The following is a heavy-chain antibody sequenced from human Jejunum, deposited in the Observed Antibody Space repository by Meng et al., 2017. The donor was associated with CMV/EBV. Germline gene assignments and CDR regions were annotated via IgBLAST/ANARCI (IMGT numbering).Heavy chain of an antibody. CDR3: ARGTIAAELFDY. Sequence: CAVSGFTVSSNYMSWVRQAPGKGLEWVSVIYAGGSAYYADSVKDRFTISRDNSKKTLYLQMNSLRAEDTAVYYWARGTIAAELFDYWGQGTLVTVSS. V-gene: IGHV3-53*01. D-gene: IGHD6-6*01. CDR1: GFTVSSNY. CDR2: IYAGGSA. J-gene: IGHJ4*02.